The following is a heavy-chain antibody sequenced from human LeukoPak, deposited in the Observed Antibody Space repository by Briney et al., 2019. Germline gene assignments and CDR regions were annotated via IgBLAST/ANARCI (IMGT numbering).Heavy chain of an antibody. V-gene: IGHV3-30*02. Sequence: GGSLRLSCAASGFTLSNYGMHWVRQAPGKGLEWVTFIRYDGSNKYYADSVKGRFTISKDNSKNTLYLQVNSLRAEDTALYYCAKISDYDSSGPSDYWGQGTLVTVSS. J-gene: IGHJ4*02. CDR3: AKISDYDSSGPSDY. D-gene: IGHD3-22*01. CDR2: IRYDGSNK. CDR1: GFTLSNYG.